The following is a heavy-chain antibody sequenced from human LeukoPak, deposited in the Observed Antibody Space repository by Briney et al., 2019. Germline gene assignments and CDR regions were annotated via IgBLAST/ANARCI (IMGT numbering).Heavy chain of an antibody. J-gene: IGHJ4*02. CDR1: GFTFSKYG. CDR3: ARDRSISGVVPAAILFDY. CDR2: IRFDGSNK. D-gene: IGHD2-2*02. V-gene: IGHV3-30*02. Sequence: GGSLRLSCAASGFTFSKYGIHWVRQAPGKGREGVTFIRFDGSNKYYADSVKGRFTISRNNSKNTLYLQMNSLRAEDTAVYYCARDRSISGVVPAAILFDYWGQGKLVTVSS.